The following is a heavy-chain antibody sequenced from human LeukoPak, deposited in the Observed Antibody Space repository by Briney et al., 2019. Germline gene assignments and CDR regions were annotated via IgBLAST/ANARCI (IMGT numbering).Heavy chain of an antibody. CDR1: GGSISDYY. V-gene: IGHV4-59*08. CDR2: VFYSGRT. Sequence: PSETLSLTCTVSGGSISDYYWSWIRQPPGKGLEWIGYVFYSGRTNYNPSLESRVTISVDTSENQFSLKLTSVTAADTAVYYCARQNRQPADLAYWGQGTLVSVSS. D-gene: IGHD1-14*01. CDR3: ARQNRQPADLAY. J-gene: IGHJ4*02.